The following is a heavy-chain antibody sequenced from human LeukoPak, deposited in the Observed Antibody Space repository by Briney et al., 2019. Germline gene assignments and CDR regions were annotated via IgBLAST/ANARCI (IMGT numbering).Heavy chain of an antibody. CDR1: GGSISSYY. CDR3: ARAATVVYYGNLHWFDP. CDR2: IYYSGST. V-gene: IGHV4-59*01. J-gene: IGHJ5*02. Sequence: SETLSLTCTVSGGSISSYYWSWIRQPPGKGLEWIGYIYYSGSTNYNPSLKSRVTISVDTSKNQFSLKLSSVTAADTAVYYCARAATVVYYGNLHWFDPWGQGTLVTVSS. D-gene: IGHD1-26*01.